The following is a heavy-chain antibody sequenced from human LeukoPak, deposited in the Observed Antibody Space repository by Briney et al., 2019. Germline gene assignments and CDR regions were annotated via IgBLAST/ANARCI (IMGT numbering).Heavy chain of an antibody. D-gene: IGHD3-10*01. CDR1: GYTFTSYA. V-gene: IGHV1-3*01. CDR3: ARGLWFGEFLAPD. J-gene: IGHJ4*02. CDR2: INAGNGNT. Sequence: ASVKVSCKASGYTFTSYAMHWVRQAPGQRLEWMGWINAGNGNTKYSQKFQGRVTITRDTSASTAYMELSSLRSEDTAVYCCARGLWFGEFLAPDWGQGTLVTVSS.